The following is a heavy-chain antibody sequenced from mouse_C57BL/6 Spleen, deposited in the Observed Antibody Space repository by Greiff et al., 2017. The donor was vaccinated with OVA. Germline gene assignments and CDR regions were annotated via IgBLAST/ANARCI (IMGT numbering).Heavy chain of an antibody. V-gene: IGHV5-9-1*02. Sequence: VQLKQSGEGLVKPGGSLKLSCAASGFTFSSYAMSWVRQTPEKRLEWVAYISSGGDYIYYADTVKGRFTISRDNARNTLYLQMSSLKSEDTAMYYCTREGYYYGSDYWGQGTTLTVSS. CDR3: TREGYYYGSDY. D-gene: IGHD1-1*01. J-gene: IGHJ2*01. CDR1: GFTFSSYA. CDR2: ISSGGDYI.